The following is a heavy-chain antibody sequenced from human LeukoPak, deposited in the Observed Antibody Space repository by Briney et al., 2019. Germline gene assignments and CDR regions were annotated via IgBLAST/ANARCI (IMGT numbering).Heavy chain of an antibody. D-gene: IGHD3-22*01. CDR3: ASGYDSSGYYVN. CDR1: GRSFSGYY. J-gene: IGHJ4*02. CDR2: INHSGST. Sequence: PSETLSLTCAVYGRSFSGYYWSWTRQPPGKGLEWIGEINHSGSTNYNPSLKSRVTISVDTSKNQFSLKLSSVTAADTAVYYCASGYDSSGYYVNWGQGTLVTVSS. V-gene: IGHV4-34*01.